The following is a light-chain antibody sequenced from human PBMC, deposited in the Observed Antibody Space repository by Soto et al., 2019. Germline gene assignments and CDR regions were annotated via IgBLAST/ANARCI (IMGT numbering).Light chain of an antibody. CDR3: RSYTRSTTLV. CDR2: DVN. Sequence: QSALTQPASVSGSPGQSIAISCTGTSNDIGAYRFVSWYQQHPGKAPKLIIYDVNSRPSGVSDRFSGSKSGNTASLAISGLQADDESDYYCRSYTRSTTLVFGGGTKVTVL. V-gene: IGLV2-14*01. J-gene: IGLJ2*01. CDR1: SNDIGAYRF.